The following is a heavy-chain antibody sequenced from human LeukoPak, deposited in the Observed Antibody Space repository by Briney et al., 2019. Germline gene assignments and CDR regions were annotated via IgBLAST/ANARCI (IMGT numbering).Heavy chain of an antibody. J-gene: IGHJ4*02. Sequence: PGGSLRLXCAASGFTFSSYSMNWVRLAPGKGLEWVSYISSSSSTIYYADSVKGRFTISRDNAKNSLYLQMNSLRAEDTAVYYCASLPENYGPFDYWGQGTLVTVSS. CDR1: GFTFSSYS. D-gene: IGHD4-17*01. CDR3: ASLPENYGPFDY. CDR2: ISSSSSTI. V-gene: IGHV3-48*01.